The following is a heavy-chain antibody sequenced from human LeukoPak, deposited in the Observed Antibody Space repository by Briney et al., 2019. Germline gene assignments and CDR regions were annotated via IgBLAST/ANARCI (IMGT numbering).Heavy chain of an antibody. J-gene: IGHJ4*02. CDR3: ARWAGYSSDWYWGSFDY. D-gene: IGHD6-19*01. CDR1: RGTFSSYA. CDR2: IIPISNTA. V-gene: IGHV1-69*01. Sequence: SLKASCKASRGTFSSYAISWVRLAPRHQLECMGAIIPISNTANYAQKCQGRVTITADESTSTAYMELSSLRSEDTAVYYCARWAGYSSDWYWGSFDYWGQGTLVSVSS.